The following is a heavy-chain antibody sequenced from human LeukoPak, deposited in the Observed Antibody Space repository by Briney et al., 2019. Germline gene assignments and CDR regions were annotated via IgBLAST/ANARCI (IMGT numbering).Heavy chain of an antibody. CDR1: GFTFSTYS. CDR3: ARDMYGSGSYYNYFDY. CDR2: ISSASSNI. Sequence: GGSLRLSCAASGFTFSTYSMNWVRQAPGKGLEWVSSISSASSNIYYADSVKGRFTISRDNAQNSLYLQMNSLRAEDTAVYYCARDMYGSGSYYNYFDYWGQGTLVTVSS. V-gene: IGHV3-21*01. J-gene: IGHJ4*02. D-gene: IGHD3-10*01.